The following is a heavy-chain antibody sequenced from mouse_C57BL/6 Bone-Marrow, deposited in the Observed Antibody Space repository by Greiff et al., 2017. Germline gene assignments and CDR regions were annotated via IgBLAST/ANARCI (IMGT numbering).Heavy chain of an antibody. D-gene: IGHD1-1*01. J-gene: IGHJ1*03. V-gene: IGHV1-64*01. Sequence: QVQLQQPGAELVKPGASVKLSCKASGYTFTSYWMHWVKQRPGQGLEWIGMIHPNSGSTNYNEKFKSKATLTVDKSSSPAYMQLSSLTSEDSAVXYCARRREYGSIHWYFDVWGTGTTVTVSS. CDR3: ARRREYGSIHWYFDV. CDR1: GYTFTSYW. CDR2: IHPNSGST.